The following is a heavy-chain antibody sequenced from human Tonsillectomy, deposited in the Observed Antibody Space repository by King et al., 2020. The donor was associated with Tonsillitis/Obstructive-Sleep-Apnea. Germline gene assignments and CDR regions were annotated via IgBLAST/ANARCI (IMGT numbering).Heavy chain of an antibody. V-gene: IGHV3-33*01. CDR3: ARDSHYYYYGMVV. J-gene: IGHJ6*02. Sequence: VQLVESGGGVVQSGKSLRLSCAASGFTFSNFGMNWVRQAPGKGLEWVALIWYDGSRKYYADSVKGRFTISRDNSKNTLYLQMNSLRAEDTAVYYCARDSHYYYYGMVVWGQGTTVTVSS. CDR1: GFTFSNFG. CDR2: IWYDGSRK.